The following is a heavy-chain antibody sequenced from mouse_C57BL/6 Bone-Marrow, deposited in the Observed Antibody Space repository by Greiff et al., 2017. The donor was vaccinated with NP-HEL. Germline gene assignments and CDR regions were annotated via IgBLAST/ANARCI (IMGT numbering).Heavy chain of an antibody. CDR3: ARRSYYYAMDY. Sequence: QVQLQQSGPELVKPGASVKISCKASGYSFTSYYIHWVKQRPGQGLEWIGWIYPGSGNTKYNEKFKGKATLTADTSSSTAYMQLSSLTSEDSAVYYCARRSYYYAMDYWGQGTSVTVSS. J-gene: IGHJ4*01. V-gene: IGHV1-66*01. CDR2: IYPGSGNT. CDR1: GYSFTSYY.